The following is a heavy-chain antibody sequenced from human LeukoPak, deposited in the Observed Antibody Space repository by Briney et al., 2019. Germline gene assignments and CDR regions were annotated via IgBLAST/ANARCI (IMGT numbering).Heavy chain of an antibody. Sequence: GGSLRLSCAASGFTFSSYSMNWVRQAPGKGLEWVSSISSSSSYIYYADSVKGRFTISRDNARNSLYLQMNSLRAEDTAVYYCAKNASSGGFYPPYFDYLGQGTPVTGSP. V-gene: IGHV3-21*01. CDR1: GFTFSSYS. CDR2: ISSSSSYI. J-gene: IGHJ4*03. D-gene: IGHD3-10*01. CDR3: AKNASSGGFYPPYFDY.